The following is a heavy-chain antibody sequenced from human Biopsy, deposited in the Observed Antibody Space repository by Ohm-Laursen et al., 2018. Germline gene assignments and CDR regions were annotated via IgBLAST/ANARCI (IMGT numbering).Heavy chain of an antibody. CDR2: FAPENGKT. Sequence: SVKVSCKVSGYTLNELSMHWVRQVPGKGLEWMGGFAPENGKTVYAQNFQARVSLTEDTSTDTAYMELRSLRSEDAAVYYCAADINVWNVNYWGQGTQVTVSS. J-gene: IGHJ4*02. CDR3: AADINVWNVNY. D-gene: IGHD1-1*01. CDR1: GYTLNELS. V-gene: IGHV1-24*01.